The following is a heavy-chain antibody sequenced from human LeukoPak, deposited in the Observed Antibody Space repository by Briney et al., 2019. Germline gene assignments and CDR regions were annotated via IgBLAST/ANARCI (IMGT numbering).Heavy chain of an antibody. Sequence: HPGGSLRLSCVASGFTFSDHWMHWVRQAPGKGLEWVSYISSSGSTIYYADSVKGRFTISRDNAKNSLYLQMNSLRAEDTAVYYCARADMIVVVMENPYFDYWGQGTLVTVSS. J-gene: IGHJ4*02. D-gene: IGHD3-22*01. CDR2: ISSSGSTI. V-gene: IGHV3-11*01. CDR3: ARADMIVVVMENPYFDY. CDR1: GFTFSDHW.